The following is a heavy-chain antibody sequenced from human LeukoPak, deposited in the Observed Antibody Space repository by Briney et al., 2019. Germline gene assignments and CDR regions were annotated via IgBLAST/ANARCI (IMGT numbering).Heavy chain of an antibody. D-gene: IGHD3-3*01. J-gene: IGHJ4*02. V-gene: IGHV3-23*01. CDR1: GFIFSTYA. CDR2: IRGSSGTDT. Sequence: GGSLRLSCAASGFIFSTYAMSWVRQAPGKGLECVSAIRGSSGTDTYYAGSVKGRFTISRDNAKNMVYLQMNSLRVEDTAVYYCARGGDVLRFLESPTLDYWGQGTLVTVSS. CDR3: ARGGDVLRFLESPTLDY.